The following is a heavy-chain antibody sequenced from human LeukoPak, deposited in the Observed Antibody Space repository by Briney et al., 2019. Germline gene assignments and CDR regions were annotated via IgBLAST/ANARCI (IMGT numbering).Heavy chain of an antibody. CDR3: ARDKVVGATYFDY. J-gene: IGHJ4*02. Sequence: GGSLRLSCAASGFTFSSYAMHWVRQAPGKGLEWVAVISYDGSNKYYADSVKGRFTISRDNAKNSLYLQMNSLRAEDTAVYYCARDKVVGATYFDYWGQGILVTVSS. V-gene: IGHV3-30-3*01. D-gene: IGHD1-26*01. CDR2: ISYDGSNK. CDR1: GFTFSSYA.